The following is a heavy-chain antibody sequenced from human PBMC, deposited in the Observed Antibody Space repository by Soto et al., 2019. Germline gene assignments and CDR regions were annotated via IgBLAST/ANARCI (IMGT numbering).Heavy chain of an antibody. Sequence: PGGSLRLSCAASGFTFSSYWMSWVRQAPGKGLEWVANIKQDGSEKYYVDSVKGRFTISRDNAKNSLNLQMNSLRAEDTAVYYCARIADFWSGYFSTYYFDYWGQGTLVTVSS. CDR2: IKQDGSEK. J-gene: IGHJ4*02. V-gene: IGHV3-7*03. CDR3: ARIADFWSGYFSTYYFDY. D-gene: IGHD3-3*01. CDR1: GFTFSSYW.